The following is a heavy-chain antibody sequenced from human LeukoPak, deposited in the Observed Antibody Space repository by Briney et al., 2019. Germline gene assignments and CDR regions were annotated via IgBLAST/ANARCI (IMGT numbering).Heavy chain of an antibody. Sequence: GGSLRLSCAASGFTFSSYSMNWVRQAPGKGLEWVANIKQDGSEKYYVDSVKGRFTISRDNAKNSLYLQMNSLRAEDTAVYCCARDLGSDSSGYYDYWGQGTLVTVSS. D-gene: IGHD3-22*01. J-gene: IGHJ4*02. V-gene: IGHV3-7*01. CDR2: IKQDGSEK. CDR3: ARDLGSDSSGYYDY. CDR1: GFTFSSYS.